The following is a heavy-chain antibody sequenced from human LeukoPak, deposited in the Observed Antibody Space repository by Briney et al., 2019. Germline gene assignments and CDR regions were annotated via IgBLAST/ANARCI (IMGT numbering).Heavy chain of an antibody. CDR2: ISGDGGST. D-gene: IGHD5-12*01. V-gene: IGHV3-43*02. CDR1: GFTFDDYA. CDR3: AKNSGYDFSLDY. Sequence: GGSLRLSCAASGFTFDDYAMPWVRQAPGKGLEWVSLISGDGGSTYYADSVKGRFTISRDNSKNSLYLQMNSLRTEDTALYYCAKNSGYDFSLDYWGQGTLVTVSS. J-gene: IGHJ4*02.